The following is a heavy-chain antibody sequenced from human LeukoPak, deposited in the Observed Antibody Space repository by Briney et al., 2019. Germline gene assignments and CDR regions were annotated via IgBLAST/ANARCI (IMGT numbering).Heavy chain of an antibody. CDR3: ARQVDVGCSSSSCYGHGAFDI. D-gene: IGHD2-2*01. J-gene: IGHJ3*02. CDR1: GGSFSGYY. Sequence: SETLSLTCAVYGGSFSGYYWSWIRQAPGKGLEWIGEIDHSGSTNYNPSLKSRDTISADTSKNQFSLKLSSVTAADTAVYYCARQVDVGCSSSSCYGHGAFDIWGQGTLVTVSS. V-gene: IGHV4-34*01. CDR2: IDHSGST.